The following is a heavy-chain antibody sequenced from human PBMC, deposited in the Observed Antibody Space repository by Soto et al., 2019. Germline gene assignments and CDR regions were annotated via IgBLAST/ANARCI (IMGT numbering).Heavy chain of an antibody. J-gene: IGHJ1*01. CDR1: GFSFDSYW. Sequence: EVQLVESGGGLVQPRGSLRLSCAASGFSFDSYWMHWVRQAPGQGPVWVSRIDYDGTTTNYADSVKGRFTISRDNAKNTLYLQMNSLRPEDTAVYYCARGPRASSGGTGAYWGQGTLVTVSS. D-gene: IGHD2-2*01. V-gene: IGHV3-74*01. CDR2: IDYDGTTT. CDR3: ARGPRASSGGTGAY.